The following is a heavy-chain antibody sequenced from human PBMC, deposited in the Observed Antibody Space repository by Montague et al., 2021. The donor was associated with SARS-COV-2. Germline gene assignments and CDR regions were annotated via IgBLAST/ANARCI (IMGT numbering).Heavy chain of an antibody. CDR1: GGSFSTYS. CDR2: IHHDGST. V-gene: IGHV4-34*01. CDR3: ARLGVGVVPSPILGVGPYYSCYYMDV. D-gene: IGHD3-10*01. Sequence: SETLSLTCAVHGGSFSTYSWNWIRHPPGKGLELIGEIHHDGSTNYNPSLKIRVTISADTSKNQFSLTLTSVAAADTAVYYCARLGVGVVPSPILGVGPYYSCYYMDVWGKGTTVTVSS. J-gene: IGHJ6*03.